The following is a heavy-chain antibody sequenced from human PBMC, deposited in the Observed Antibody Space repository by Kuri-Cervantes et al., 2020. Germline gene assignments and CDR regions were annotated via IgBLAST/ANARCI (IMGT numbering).Heavy chain of an antibody. Sequence: VKVSCKASGYTFTGYFIYWVRQAPGQGLEWMGSINPNTGDTNYAQKFQGRVTMTRDTSISTASMELSRLRSDDTAVYYCARSPGVTGTYYYYYMDVWGKGTTVTVSS. CDR1: GYTFTGYF. J-gene: IGHJ6*03. CDR3: ARSPGVTGTYYYYYMDV. D-gene: IGHD4-23*01. CDR2: INPNTGDT. V-gene: IGHV1-2*02.